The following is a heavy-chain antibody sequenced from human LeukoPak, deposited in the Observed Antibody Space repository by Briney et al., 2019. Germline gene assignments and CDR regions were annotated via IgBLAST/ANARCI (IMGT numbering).Heavy chain of an antibody. CDR1: GFTLSNYW. CDR2: IDPHGTTI. J-gene: IGHJ4*02. Sequence: PGGSLRLSCAASGFTLSNYWMHWVRHAPGMGLVWVSRIDPHGTTINYADSVNGRFTISRDNAKNTLYLQMNSLRAEDTAVYYCARDFGGSRDYWGQGTLVTVSS. D-gene: IGHD3-16*01. CDR3: ARDFGGSRDY. V-gene: IGHV3-74*01.